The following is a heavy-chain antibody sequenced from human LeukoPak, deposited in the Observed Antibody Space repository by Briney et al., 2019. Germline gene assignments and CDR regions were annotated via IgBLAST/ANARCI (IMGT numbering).Heavy chain of an antibody. V-gene: IGHV4-30-2*01. J-gene: IGHJ4*02. CDR1: GGSIRSGGYS. CDR2: IYHSGST. CDR3: ARFKSRGNRYFDY. D-gene: IGHD3-10*01. Sequence: SQTLSLTCAVSGGSIRSGGYSWSWVRQPPGTGLEWVEYIYHSGSTYYNPSLKSRVTISVHTSKNPFSLKLSSVPAADTAVYYCARFKSRGNRYFDYWGQGTLVTVSS.